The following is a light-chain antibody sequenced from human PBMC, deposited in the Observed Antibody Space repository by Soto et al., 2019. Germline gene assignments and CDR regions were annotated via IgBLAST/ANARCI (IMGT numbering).Light chain of an antibody. CDR2: GAS. Sequence: EIVMTQSPATLSVSPGERATLSCRASQSVSSDLAWYQQKPGQAPRLLIYGASTMATGIPARFSGSGSGTEFTITISSLQHEDFAVYYCQQYNSWPPWTFGQGTKVEIK. J-gene: IGKJ1*01. V-gene: IGKV3-15*01. CDR3: QQYNSWPPWT. CDR1: QSVSSD.